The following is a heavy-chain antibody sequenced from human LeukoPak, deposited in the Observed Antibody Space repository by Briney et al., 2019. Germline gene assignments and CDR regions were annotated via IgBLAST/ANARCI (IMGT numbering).Heavy chain of an antibody. CDR1: GFTVSSNY. D-gene: IGHD5-18*01. CDR3: ARERDSGYSYALRYFDY. Sequence: GGSLRLSCAASGFTVSSNYMSWVRQAPGKGLEWVSVIYSGGSTYYADSVKGRFTISRDNSKNTLYLQMNSLRAEDTAVYYCARERDSGYSYALRYFDYWDQGTLVTVSS. V-gene: IGHV3-53*01. J-gene: IGHJ4*02. CDR2: IYSGGST.